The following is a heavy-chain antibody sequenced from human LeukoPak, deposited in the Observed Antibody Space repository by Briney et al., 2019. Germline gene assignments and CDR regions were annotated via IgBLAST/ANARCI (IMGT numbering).Heavy chain of an antibody. Sequence: SETLSLTCSVSGYSISSAYYWGWIRQPPGKGLEWIGTMYHSGSTYYNPSLKSRVTISVDTSKNQFSLKLSSVTAADTAVYYCARVGRYCSGGSCYSVDYWGQGTLVTVSS. CDR2: MYHSGST. D-gene: IGHD2-15*01. J-gene: IGHJ4*02. CDR1: GYSISSAYY. CDR3: ARVGRYCSGGSCYSVDY. V-gene: IGHV4-38-2*02.